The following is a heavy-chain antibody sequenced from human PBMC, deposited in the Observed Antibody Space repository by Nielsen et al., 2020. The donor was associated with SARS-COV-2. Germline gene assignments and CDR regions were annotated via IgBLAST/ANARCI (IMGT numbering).Heavy chain of an antibody. CDR1: GFTFSSYW. D-gene: IGHD4-23*01. CDR2: IKQDGSEK. V-gene: IGHV3-7*05. Sequence: GESLKISCAASGFTFSSYWMSWVRQAPGKGLEWVANIKQDGSEKYYADSVKGRFTISRDNAKNSLYLQMNSLRAEDTAVYYCARDRPPYGGMGEAEYFQHWGQGTLVTVSS. J-gene: IGHJ1*01. CDR3: ARDRPPYGGMGEAEYFQH.